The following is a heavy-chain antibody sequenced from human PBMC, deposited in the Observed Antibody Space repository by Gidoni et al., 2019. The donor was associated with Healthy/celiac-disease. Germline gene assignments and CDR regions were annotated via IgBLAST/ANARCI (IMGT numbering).Heavy chain of an antibody. Sequence: QVQLVESGGGVVQPGRSLRLPCAASGFPFSRYGMHWVRQAPGKGLEWVAVIWYDGSNKYYADSVKGRFTISRDNSKNTLYLQMNSLRAEDTAVYYCARDVYDSSGYYYFDYWGQGTLVTVSS. V-gene: IGHV3-33*01. CDR2: IWYDGSNK. D-gene: IGHD3-22*01. CDR3: ARDVYDSSGYYYFDY. CDR1: GFPFSRYG. J-gene: IGHJ4*02.